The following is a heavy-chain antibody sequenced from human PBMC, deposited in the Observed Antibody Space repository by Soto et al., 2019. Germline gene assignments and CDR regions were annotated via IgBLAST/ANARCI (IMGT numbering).Heavy chain of an antibody. Sequence: ASVKVSCKVSGYTLTELSMHWVRQAPGKGLEWMGGFDPEDGETIYAQKFQGRVTMTEDTSTDTAYMELSSLRSEDTVVYYCLISSSTVTTDFFDSRTQRSLVPVS. D-gene: IGHD4-17*01. CDR3: LISSSTVTTDFFDS. CDR1: GYTLTELS. J-gene: IGHJ4*02. CDR2: FDPEDGET. V-gene: IGHV1-24*01.